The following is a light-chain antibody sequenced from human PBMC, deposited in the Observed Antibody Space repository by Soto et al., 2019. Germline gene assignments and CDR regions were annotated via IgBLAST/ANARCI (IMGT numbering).Light chain of an antibody. CDR1: SSDIGGYNY. CDR2: DVR. CDR3: SSYTSSSTVI. V-gene: IGLV2-14*01. Sequence: QSALTQPASVSGSPGQSITISCTGTSSDIGGYNYISWYQQLPGKAPKFIIYDVRNRPSGVSNRFSGSRSGNTAPLTISGLQAEDEADYYCSSYTSSSTVIFGGGTKLTVL. J-gene: IGLJ2*01.